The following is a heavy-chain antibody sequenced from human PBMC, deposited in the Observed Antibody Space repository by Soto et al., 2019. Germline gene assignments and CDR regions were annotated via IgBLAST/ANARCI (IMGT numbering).Heavy chain of an antibody. CDR3: AHSWVYDDFWSGHDYYYYMDV. J-gene: IGHJ6*03. CDR1: GFSLSTSGVG. CDR2: MYWDDDK. Sequence: QITLKESGPTLVKPTQTLTLTCTFSGFSLSTSGVGVGWIRQPPGKALAWLALMYWDDDKRYSPSLKSRLTITQDTSKNQVVLTMTNMDPVDTATYYCAHSWVYDDFWSGHDYYYYMDVWGKGTTVTVSS. V-gene: IGHV2-5*02. D-gene: IGHD3-3*01.